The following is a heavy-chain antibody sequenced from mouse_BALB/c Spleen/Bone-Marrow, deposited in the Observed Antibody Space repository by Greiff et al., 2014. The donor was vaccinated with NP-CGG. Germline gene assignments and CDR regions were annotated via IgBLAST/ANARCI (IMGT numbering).Heavy chain of an antibody. CDR1: GFTFSDAW. Sequence: EVKLVESGGGLVQPGGSMKLSCAASGFTFSDAWMDWVRQSPEKGLEWVAEIRGTADNHATCYSESVKGRFTISRDDSKSNIYLQMNSLRAEDTGIYYCTRRGALDFWGQGTSVTVSS. CDR2: IRGTADNHAT. J-gene: IGHJ4*01. V-gene: IGHV6-6*01. CDR3: TRRGALDF.